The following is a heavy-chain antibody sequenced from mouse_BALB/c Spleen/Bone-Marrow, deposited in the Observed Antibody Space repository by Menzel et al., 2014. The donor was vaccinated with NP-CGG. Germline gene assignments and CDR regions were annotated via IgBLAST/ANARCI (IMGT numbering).Heavy chain of an antibody. V-gene: IGHV5-17*02. D-gene: IGHD2-4*01. CDR2: ISNGSSTI. J-gene: IGHJ4*01. CDR1: GFTFSSFG. Sequence: EVKLVESGGGLVQPGGSRKLSCAASGFTFSSFGTHWVRQAPEKGLEWVAYISNGSSTIYYADTVKGRFTISRDSPKNTLFLQMTSLRSEDTAMYYCARKGAMITHYYAMDYWGQGTSVTVSS. CDR3: ARKGAMITHYYAMDY.